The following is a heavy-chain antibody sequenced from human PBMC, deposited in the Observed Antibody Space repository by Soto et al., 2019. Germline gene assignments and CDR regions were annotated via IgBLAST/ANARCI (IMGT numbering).Heavy chain of an antibody. CDR3: ARAKVYDFWSPIPRGFDP. CDR1: GFTFSSYW. D-gene: IGHD3-3*01. V-gene: IGHV3-74*01. J-gene: IGHJ5*02. Sequence: GSLRLSCAASGFTFSSYWMHWVRQAPGKGLVWVSRINSDGSSTSYADSVKGRFTISRDNAKNTLYLQMNSLRAEDTAVYYCARAKVYDFWSPIPRGFDPWGQGTLVTVSS. CDR2: INSDGSST.